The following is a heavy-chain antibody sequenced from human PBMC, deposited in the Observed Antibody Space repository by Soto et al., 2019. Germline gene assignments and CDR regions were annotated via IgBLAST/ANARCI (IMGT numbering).Heavy chain of an antibody. CDR1: GGSVSSGSYY. CDR3: ARVDMVRGVRIDY. Sequence: PSETLSLTCTVSGGSVSSGSYYWIWIRQPPGKGLEWIGYIYYSGSTNYNPSLKSRVTISVDTSKNQFSLKLSSVTAADTAVYYCARVDMVRGVRIDYWGQGTLVTVSS. CDR2: IYYSGST. D-gene: IGHD3-10*01. V-gene: IGHV4-61*01. J-gene: IGHJ4*02.